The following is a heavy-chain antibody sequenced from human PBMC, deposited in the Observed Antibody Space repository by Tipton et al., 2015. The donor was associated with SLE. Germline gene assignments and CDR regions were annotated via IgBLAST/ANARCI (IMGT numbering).Heavy chain of an antibody. Sequence: TLSLTCDVSGYSISSGYYWGWIRQSPGKGLEWIGSIYHSGNTYYNPSLKSRVIISVDTSKNQFSLKLSSVTAADTAVYYCAREATIFGVVRGWFDPWGQGTLVTVSS. CDR1: GYSISSGYY. V-gene: IGHV4-38-2*02. D-gene: IGHD3-3*01. CDR3: AREATIFGVVRGWFDP. J-gene: IGHJ5*02. CDR2: IYHSGNT.